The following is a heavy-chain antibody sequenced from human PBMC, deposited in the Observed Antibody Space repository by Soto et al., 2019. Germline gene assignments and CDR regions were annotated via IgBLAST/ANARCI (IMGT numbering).Heavy chain of an antibody. CDR1: GGSISSYY. V-gene: IGHV4-59*01. J-gene: IGHJ5*02. D-gene: IGHD2-2*03. CDR3: ARWINWFDP. Sequence: PLETLSLTCTVSGGSISSYYWSWIRQPPGKGLEWIGYIYYSGSTNYNPSLKSRVTISVDTSKNQFSLKLSSVTAADTAVYYCARWINWFDPWGQGTLVTVSS. CDR2: IYYSGST.